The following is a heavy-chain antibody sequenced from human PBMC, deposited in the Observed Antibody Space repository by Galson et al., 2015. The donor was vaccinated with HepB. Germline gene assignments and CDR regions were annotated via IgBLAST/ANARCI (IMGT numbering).Heavy chain of an antibody. D-gene: IGHD3-16*01. Sequence: LRLSCAGSGFIFRHHAMAWIRPAPGKGLEWVSGINGRGSTRSYSDAVKGRFSISRDNSKDTVFLQMDNLRPEDTAVYYCVKEGAWFGGDWFDPWGQGALVTVS. CDR1: GFIFRHHA. CDR2: INGRGSTR. V-gene: IGHV3-23*01. J-gene: IGHJ5*02. CDR3: VKEGAWFGGDWFDP.